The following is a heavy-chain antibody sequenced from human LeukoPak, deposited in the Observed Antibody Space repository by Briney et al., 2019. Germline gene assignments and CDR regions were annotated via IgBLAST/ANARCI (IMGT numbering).Heavy chain of an antibody. Sequence: GASLQISSQGSGYSFTSYWIGWVRRLPXXXXXXXXIIYPCDSDPRDSPSFQGQVTISADKSISTAYLQWSSLKASDPGVYYCARRPQWELLTPGPFDPWGQGPLVTVSS. D-gene: IGHD1-26*01. CDR1: GYSFTSYW. CDR2: IYPCDSDP. J-gene: IGHJ5*02. V-gene: IGHV5-51*01. CDR3: ARRPQWELLTPGPFDP.